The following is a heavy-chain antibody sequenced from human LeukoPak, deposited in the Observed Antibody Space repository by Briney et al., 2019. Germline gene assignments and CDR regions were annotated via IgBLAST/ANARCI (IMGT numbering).Heavy chain of an antibody. D-gene: IGHD6-19*01. CDR1: GFTFSSYS. CDR3: ARDRSGWGFDY. J-gene: IGHJ4*02. CDR2: ISSSSSYI. Sequence: GGSLRLSCAASGFTFSSYSMNWVRQAPGKGLERGPPISSSSSYIYYADSVKRRFTISRDNAKNSLYLQMNSLRAEDTAVYYCARDRSGWGFDYWGQGNLVTVSS. V-gene: IGHV3-21*01.